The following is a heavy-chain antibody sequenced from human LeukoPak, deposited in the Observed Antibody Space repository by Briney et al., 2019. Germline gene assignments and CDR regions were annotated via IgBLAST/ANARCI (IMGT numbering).Heavy chain of an antibody. D-gene: IGHD6-13*01. V-gene: IGHV3-48*03. CDR1: GFTFSRYE. CDR2: ISDSGSTR. J-gene: IGHJ4*02. CDR3: ARELAVAGTACFDY. Sequence: PGGSLRLSCAASGFTFSRYEMNWGRQAPGKGLEWISYISDSGSTRYYADSVKGRFTISRDNARNSLYLQMNSLRAEDTAVYFCARELAVAGTACFDYWGQGTLVTVSS.